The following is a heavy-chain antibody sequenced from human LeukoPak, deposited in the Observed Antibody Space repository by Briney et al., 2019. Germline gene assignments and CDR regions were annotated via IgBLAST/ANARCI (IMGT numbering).Heavy chain of an antibody. CDR3: ARTTIPVAEFDY. CDR1: GGSISSSSYY. J-gene: IGHJ4*02. CDR2: IYYSGST. D-gene: IGHD6-19*01. V-gene: IGHV4-39*01. Sequence: SETLSLTCTVSGGSISSSSYYWGWIRQPPGKGLEWIRSIYYSGSTYYNPSLKSRVTISVDTSKNQFSLKLSSVTAADTAVYFCARTTIPVAEFDYWGQGTLVTVSS.